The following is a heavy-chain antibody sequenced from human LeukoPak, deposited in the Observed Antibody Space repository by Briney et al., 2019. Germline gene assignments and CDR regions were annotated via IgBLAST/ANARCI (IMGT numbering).Heavy chain of an antibody. CDR3: TRFARALDY. V-gene: IGHV3-48*01. D-gene: IGHD2-21*01. CDR1: GFTFSSYS. J-gene: IGHJ4*02. Sequence: GGSLRLSCAASGFTFSSYSMNWVRQAPGKGLEWVSYISYTGTIYYADSVKGRFTISRDNAKNSLYLHMNSLRAEDTAVYYCTRFARALDYWGQGTLVTVSS. CDR2: ISYTGTI.